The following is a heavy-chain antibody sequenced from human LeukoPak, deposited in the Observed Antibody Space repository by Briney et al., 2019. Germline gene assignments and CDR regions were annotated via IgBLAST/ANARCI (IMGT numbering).Heavy chain of an antibody. CDR1: GFTVTSNC. Sequence: GGSLRLSCAASGFTVTSNCMSWVRQAPGKGLEWVSIIYSGGGAYYADSVKGRFTISRDNSRNTLFLQMNSLRAEDTAMYYCARVFPPKWFDPWGQGTLVTVSS. CDR3: ARVFPPKWFDP. D-gene: IGHD3-10*02. J-gene: IGHJ5*02. V-gene: IGHV3-66*01. CDR2: IYSGGGA.